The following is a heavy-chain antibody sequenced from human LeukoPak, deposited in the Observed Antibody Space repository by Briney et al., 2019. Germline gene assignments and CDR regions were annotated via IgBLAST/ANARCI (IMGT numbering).Heavy chain of an antibody. CDR1: GFTFSSYA. J-gene: IGHJ2*01. Sequence: GGSLRLSCAASGFTFSSYAMSWVRQAPGKGLEWVSAISGSGGSTYYADSVKGRFTISRDNSKNTLYLQMNSLRAEDTAVYYCAKDPSAFLTGYSDWYFDLWGRGTLVTVSS. CDR2: ISGSGGST. D-gene: IGHD3-9*01. V-gene: IGHV3-23*01. CDR3: AKDPSAFLTGYSDWYFDL.